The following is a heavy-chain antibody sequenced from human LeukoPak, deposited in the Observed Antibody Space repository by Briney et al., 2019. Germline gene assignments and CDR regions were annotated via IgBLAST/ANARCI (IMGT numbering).Heavy chain of an antibody. V-gene: IGHV4-59*08. D-gene: IGHD6-13*01. CDR1: GGSISSYY. CDR2: IYYSGST. Sequence: PSETLSLTCTVSGGSISSYYWSWIRQPPGKGLEWIGYIYYSGSTNYNPSLKSRGTISVDTSKNQFSLKLSSVTAADTAVYYCARTGYSSSWYWFDPWGQGTLVTVSS. J-gene: IGHJ5*02. CDR3: ARTGYSSSWYWFDP.